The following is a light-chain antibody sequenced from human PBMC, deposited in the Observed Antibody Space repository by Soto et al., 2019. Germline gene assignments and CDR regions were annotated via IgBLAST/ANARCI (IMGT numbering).Light chain of an antibody. Sequence: QSALTQPRSVSGSPGQSVTISCTGVSSDVGTFNYVSWYQQYPGKAPKLMIYDVNKRPSAVPDRFSGSKSGNTASLTISGHQAEDEADYYCCSYAGSYTYVFGTGTKVTVL. CDR1: SSDVGTFNY. CDR2: DVN. J-gene: IGLJ1*01. V-gene: IGLV2-11*01. CDR3: CSYAGSYTYV.